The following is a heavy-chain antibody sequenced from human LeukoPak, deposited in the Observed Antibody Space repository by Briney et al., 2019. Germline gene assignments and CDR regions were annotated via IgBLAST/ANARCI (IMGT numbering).Heavy chain of an antibody. CDR3: ATTLEWQPNFDY. CDR2: FDPEDGET. D-gene: IGHD3-3*01. CDR1: GYTLTELS. J-gene: IGHJ4*02. V-gene: IGHV1-24*01. Sequence: ASVKVSCKVSGYTLTELSMHWLRQAPGKWLEWMGGFDPEDGETIYAQKFQGRVTMTEDTSTDTAYMELSSLRSEDTAVYYCATTLEWQPNFDYWGQGTLVTVSS.